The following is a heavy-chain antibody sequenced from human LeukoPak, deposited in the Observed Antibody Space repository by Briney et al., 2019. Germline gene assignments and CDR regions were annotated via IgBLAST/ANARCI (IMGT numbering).Heavy chain of an antibody. CDR1: GYTFTDYN. V-gene: IGHV1-2*02. J-gene: IGHJ4*02. CDR2: SNPSSGGT. CDR3: ASRLMEDGFDY. Sequence: ASVKVSCKASGYTFTDYNMHWVRQAPGQGLEWVGCSNPSSGGTNYAQKVQGRVTMTRDTSSSTAYMELSRLRSDDTAVYYCASRLMEDGFDYWGQGTLVTVS. D-gene: IGHD3-10*01.